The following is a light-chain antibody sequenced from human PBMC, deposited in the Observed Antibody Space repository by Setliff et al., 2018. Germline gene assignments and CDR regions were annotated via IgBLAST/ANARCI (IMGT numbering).Light chain of an antibody. V-gene: IGLV2-8*01. Sequence: QSALTQPPSASGSPGQSATISCTGTSSDISVYNYVSWYQQHPGKAPKLMIYEVSKRPSGVPDRFSGSKSGNTASLTISGLQPEDEADYYCSSYEGGNNYVFGSGTKGTVL. J-gene: IGLJ1*01. CDR1: SSDISVYNY. CDR2: EVS. CDR3: SSYEGGNNYV.